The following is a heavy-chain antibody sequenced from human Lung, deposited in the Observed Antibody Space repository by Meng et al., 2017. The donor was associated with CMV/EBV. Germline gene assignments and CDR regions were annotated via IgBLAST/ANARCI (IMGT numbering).Heavy chain of an antibody. Sequence: GGSLRLSXAASGFPFRTNSMNWVRQAPGKGLEWVSYISGSNGNIYYADSVKGRFTISRDNTKKSLFLQMNSLRVEDTAVYYCARGPTDYYALDVWGPGTTV. CDR2: ISGSNGNI. CDR3: ARGPTDYYALDV. V-gene: IGHV3-48*04. CDR1: GFPFRTNS. D-gene: IGHD4-11*01. J-gene: IGHJ6*02.